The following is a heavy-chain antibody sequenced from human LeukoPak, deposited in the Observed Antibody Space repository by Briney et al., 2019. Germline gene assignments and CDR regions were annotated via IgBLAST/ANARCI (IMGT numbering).Heavy chain of an antibody. CDR2: MNPNSGNT. J-gene: IGHJ4*02. D-gene: IGHD3-3*01. V-gene: IGHV1-8*01. Sequence: GASVKVSCKASGYTFTSYDINWVRQATGQGLEWMGWMNPNSGNTGYAQKFQGRVTMTRNTSISTAYMELSSLRSEDTAVYYCVRSLRFLEWLFSAPFDYWGQGTLATVSS. CDR1: GYTFTSYD. CDR3: VRSLRFLEWLFSAPFDY.